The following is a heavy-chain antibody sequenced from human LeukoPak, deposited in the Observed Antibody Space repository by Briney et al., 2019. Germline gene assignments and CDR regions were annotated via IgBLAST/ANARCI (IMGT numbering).Heavy chain of an antibody. Sequence: SETLSLTCTVSGGSISSGSYYWSWIRQPAGKGLEWIGRIYTSGSTNYNPSLKSRVTISVDTSKNQFSLKLSSVTAADTAVYYCARGGSQFDFWGQGALVTVSS. CDR2: IYTSGST. V-gene: IGHV4-61*02. D-gene: IGHD5-12*01. J-gene: IGHJ4*02. CDR3: ARGGSQFDF. CDR1: GGSISSGSYY.